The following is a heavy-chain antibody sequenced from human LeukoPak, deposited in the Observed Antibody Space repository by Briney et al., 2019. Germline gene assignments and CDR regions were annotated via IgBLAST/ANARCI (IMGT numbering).Heavy chain of an antibody. J-gene: IGHJ6*02. V-gene: IGHV4-39*01. CDR2: IYYSGST. CDR1: GGSISSSSYY. CDR3: ARYYYYYGMDV. Sequence: SETLSLTCTVSGGSISSSSYYWGWIRQPPGKGLEWIGSIYYSGSTYHNPSLKSRVTISVDTSKNQFSLKLSSVTAADTAVYYCARYYYYYGMDVWGQGTTVTVSS.